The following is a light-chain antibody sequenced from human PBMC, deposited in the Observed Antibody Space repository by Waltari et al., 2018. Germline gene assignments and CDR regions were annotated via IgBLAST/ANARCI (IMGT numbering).Light chain of an antibody. CDR1: QSIRSW. V-gene: IGKV1-5*03. J-gene: IGKJ1*01. Sequence: DIQMTQSPSTLSAPVGDRVTITCPARQSIRSWLAWYQQKPGKAPKLLISKASTLESGVPSRFSGSGSGTEFTLTISSLQPDDFATYHCQQYKSPPWTFGQGTKVEIK. CDR3: QQYKSPPWT. CDR2: KAS.